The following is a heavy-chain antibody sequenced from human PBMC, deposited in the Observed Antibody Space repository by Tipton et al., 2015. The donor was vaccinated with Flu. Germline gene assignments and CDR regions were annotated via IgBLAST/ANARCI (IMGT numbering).Heavy chain of an antibody. Sequence: TLSLTCTVSGGSLSTSTDYGGWIRQSPGKGLEYIASIYDSGTTYYNPSLKSRVTISIDTSKNQFSLKLSSVTAADTAVYYCARDQSRAAGTRVGYDAFDIWGQGTMVIVSS. CDR3: ARDQSRAAGTRVGYDAFDI. CDR1: GGSLSTSTDY. CDR2: IYDSGTT. V-gene: IGHV4-39*07. D-gene: IGHD6-13*01. J-gene: IGHJ3*02.